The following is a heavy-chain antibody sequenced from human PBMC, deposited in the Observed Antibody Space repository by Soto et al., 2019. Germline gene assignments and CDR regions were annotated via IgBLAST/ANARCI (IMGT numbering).Heavy chain of an antibody. D-gene: IGHD2-15*01. CDR3: ARAAGYCTGGSCYGRDWFDP. V-gene: IGHV3-53*01. CDR1: GVSVSGDY. CDR2: IYVGVTT. J-gene: IGHJ5*02. Sequence: EVQLVESGGGLIQPGGSLTLSCAASGVSVSGDYMTWVRQAPGKGLEWVSVIYVGVTTSYAESVKGRFIVSRDNSKNTLYLHMNSLRVEDTAVYYCARAAGYCTGGSCYGRDWFDPWGQGVLVTVST.